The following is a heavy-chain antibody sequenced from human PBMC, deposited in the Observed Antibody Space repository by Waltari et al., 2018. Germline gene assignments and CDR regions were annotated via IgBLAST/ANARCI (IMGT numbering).Heavy chain of an antibody. V-gene: IGHV4-59*01. CDR2: IHYSGSS. Sequence: QVQLQESGPGLVKPSETLSLTCTVSGGSTSPYSCSWVRQSPGKGLEWIGYIHYSGSSVYNPSLRSRVAISLDTPNNQFSLRLRSVTAADAAIYYCARADTSTSYFYYYMDVWGKGTTVTVSS. D-gene: IGHD1-26*01. J-gene: IGHJ6*03. CDR1: GGSTSPYS. CDR3: ARADTSTSYFYYYMDV.